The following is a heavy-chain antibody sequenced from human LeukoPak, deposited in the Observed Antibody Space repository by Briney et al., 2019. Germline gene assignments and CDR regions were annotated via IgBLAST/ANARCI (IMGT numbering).Heavy chain of an antibody. Sequence: SETLSLTCAVSGGSISSRNWWNWVRQPPGKGLEWIGEIYHSGITNYNPSLKSRVTISVDTSKNQFSLKLSSVTAADTAMYYCAKSGGYGLIDYWGQGTLVTVSS. J-gene: IGHJ4*02. V-gene: IGHV4-4*02. CDR1: GGSISSRNW. D-gene: IGHD1-26*01. CDR3: AKSGGYGLIDY. CDR2: IYHSGIT.